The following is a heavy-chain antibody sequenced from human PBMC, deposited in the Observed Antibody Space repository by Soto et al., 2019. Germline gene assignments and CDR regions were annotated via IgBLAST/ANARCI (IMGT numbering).Heavy chain of an antibody. CDR3: ARHPSDFWFDP. D-gene: IGHD2-21*02. CDR1: GYSISSSNW. V-gene: IGHV4-28*01. CDR2: IYYSGST. Sequence: PSETLSLTCAVSGYSISSSNWWGWIRQPPGKGLEWIGYIYYSGSTYYNPSLKSRVTVSVDTSKNQFSLKLSSVTAADTAVYYCARHPSDFWFDPWGQGTLVTV. J-gene: IGHJ5*02.